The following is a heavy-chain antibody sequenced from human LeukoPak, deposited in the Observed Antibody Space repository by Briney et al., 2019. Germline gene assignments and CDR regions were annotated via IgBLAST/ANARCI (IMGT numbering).Heavy chain of an antibody. CDR2: ISSSSNYI. D-gene: IGHD6-13*01. CDR3: ARVDSSSPPRGGFDV. Sequence: PGGSLTLSCAASGFTFSSYAMSWVRQAPGKGLDWVSFISSSSNYIYYADSVKGRFSISRDNAKNSLYMQMNSLRAEDTAVYYCARVDSSSPPRGGFDVWGQGTMVTVSS. CDR1: GFTFSSYA. V-gene: IGHV3-21*06. J-gene: IGHJ3*01.